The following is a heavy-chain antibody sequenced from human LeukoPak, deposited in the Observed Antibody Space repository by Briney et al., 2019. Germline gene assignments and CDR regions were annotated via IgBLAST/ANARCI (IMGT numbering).Heavy chain of an antibody. CDR1: GGSISSGTYY. CDR2: INHSGST. Sequence: SETLSLTCTVSGGSISSGTYYWSWIRQPPGKGLEWIGEINHSGSTNYNPSLKSRVTISVDTSKNQFSLKLSSVTAADTAVYYCARVRTYDILTGYYNAYNWFDPWGQGTLVTVSS. J-gene: IGHJ5*02. CDR3: ARVRTYDILTGYYNAYNWFDP. D-gene: IGHD3-9*01. V-gene: IGHV4-39*07.